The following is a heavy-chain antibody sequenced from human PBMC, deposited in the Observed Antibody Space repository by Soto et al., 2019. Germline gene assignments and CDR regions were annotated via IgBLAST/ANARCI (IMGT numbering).Heavy chain of an antibody. CDR3: AKGDGFILAV. Sequence: EVQVLATGGGLIQPGGSLRLSCAASGFTVNSNYMSWVHQAPGEGLQWVSITNTGGTTYYADSVKGRFTVSRDNSKNTLYLQMNSLRAEDTAVYYCAKGDGFILAVWGQGTTVSVSS. D-gene: IGHD1-26*01. V-gene: IGHV3-53*02. CDR2: TNTGGTT. CDR1: GFTVNSNY. J-gene: IGHJ6*02.